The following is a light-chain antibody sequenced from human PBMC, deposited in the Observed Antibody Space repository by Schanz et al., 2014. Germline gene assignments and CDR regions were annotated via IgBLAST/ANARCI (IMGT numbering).Light chain of an antibody. CDR1: SSDVGGYNY. CDR2: EVS. Sequence: QSALTQPASVSGSPGQSITISCTGTSSDVGGYNYVSWYQQQPGKAPQLMIYEVSKRPSGVPDRFSGSKSGNTASLAISGLRSEDEADYYCSSYAGSNNMVFGGGTKLTVL. V-gene: IGLV2-8*01. J-gene: IGLJ2*01. CDR3: SSYAGSNNMV.